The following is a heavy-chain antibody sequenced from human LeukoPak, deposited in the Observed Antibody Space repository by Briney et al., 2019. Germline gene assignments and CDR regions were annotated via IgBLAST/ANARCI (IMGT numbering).Heavy chain of an antibody. CDR1: GFTFSNYA. D-gene: IGHD2-21*02. Sequence: GGSLRLSCAASGFTFSNYAMHWVRQVPGKGLEYVSAISSNGGSTYYANSVEGRFTISRDNSKNTLYLQMGSLRAEDMAVYYCARDLRLKELAYCGGDCLDYWGQGTLVTVSS. J-gene: IGHJ4*02. V-gene: IGHV3-64*01. CDR2: ISSNGGST. CDR3: ARDLRLKELAYCGGDCLDY.